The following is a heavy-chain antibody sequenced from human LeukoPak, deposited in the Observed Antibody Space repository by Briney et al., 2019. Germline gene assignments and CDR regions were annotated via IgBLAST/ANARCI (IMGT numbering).Heavy chain of an antibody. D-gene: IGHD4/OR15-4a*01. V-gene: IGHV3-53*01. Sequence: GGSLRLPCAGSGFTVSSNYMSWVRQAPGEGLEWVSVIYTSGTTYYADSVKGRFTISRDSSKNTLYLQMNSLRAEDTAVYYCARDNGNDYGANWGQGTMVTVSS. CDR1: GFTVSSNY. CDR3: ARDNGNDYGAN. J-gene: IGHJ3*01. CDR2: IYTSGTT.